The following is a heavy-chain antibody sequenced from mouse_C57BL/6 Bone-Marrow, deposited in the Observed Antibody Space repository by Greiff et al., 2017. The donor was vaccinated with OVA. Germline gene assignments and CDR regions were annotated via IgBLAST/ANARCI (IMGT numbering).Heavy chain of an antibody. J-gene: IGHJ4*01. V-gene: IGHV14-4*01. CDR2: IDPENGDT. D-gene: IGHD2-2*01. CDR1: GFNIKDDY. Sequence: VQLQHSGAELVRPGASVKLSCTASGFNIKDDYMHWVKQRPEQGLEWIGWIDPENGDTEYASKFQGKATITADTSSNTAYLQLSSLTSEDTAVYYCRGPMVTPYYAMDYWGQGTSVTVSS. CDR3: RGPMVTPYYAMDY.